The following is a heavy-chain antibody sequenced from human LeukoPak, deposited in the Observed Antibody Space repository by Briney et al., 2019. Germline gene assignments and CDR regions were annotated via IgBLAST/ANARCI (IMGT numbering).Heavy chain of an antibody. V-gene: IGHV3-15*01. Sequence: PGGSLRLSCAASGFTFSNAWMSWVRQAPGKGLEWVGRIKSKTDGGTTDYAAPVKGRFTISRDDSKNTLYLQMNSLKTEDTAVYYCTTAPLVMTTVTTTDYWGQETLVTVSS. CDR1: GFTFSNAW. CDR2: IKSKTDGGTT. J-gene: IGHJ4*02. CDR3: TTAPLVMTTVTTTDY. D-gene: IGHD4-11*01.